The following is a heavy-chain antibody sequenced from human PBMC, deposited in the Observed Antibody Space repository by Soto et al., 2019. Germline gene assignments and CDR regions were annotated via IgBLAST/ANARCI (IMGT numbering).Heavy chain of an antibody. D-gene: IGHD6-13*01. CDR2: IKQDGSEK. J-gene: IGHJ3*02. V-gene: IGHV3-7*01. CDR3: ASIAAAVNSDAFDI. CDR1: GFTFSSYW. Sequence: GVSLRLSCAASGFTFSSYWMSWVRQAPGKGLEWVANIKQDGSEKYYVDSVKGRFTISRDNAKNSLYLQMNSLRAEDTAVYYCASIAAAVNSDAFDIWGQGTMVTVSS.